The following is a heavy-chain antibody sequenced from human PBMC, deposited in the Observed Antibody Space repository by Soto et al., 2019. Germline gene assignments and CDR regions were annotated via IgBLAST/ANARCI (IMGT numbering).Heavy chain of an antibody. J-gene: IGHJ6*02. CDR2: VSWNSEIV. CDR3: AKDRGPCSGNKCSSLYYYYGRDV. V-gene: IGHV3-9*01. D-gene: IGHD2-15*01. Sequence: EVQLVESGGGLVQPGRSLRLSCEASGFKFGDYAMHWVRQAPGKGLEWVSGVSWNSEIVGYADSVKGRFTISRDNAKNSLYLEMNSLRTEDTALYYCAKDRGPCSGNKCSSLYYYYGRDVWGQGTTVTVSS. CDR1: GFKFGDYA.